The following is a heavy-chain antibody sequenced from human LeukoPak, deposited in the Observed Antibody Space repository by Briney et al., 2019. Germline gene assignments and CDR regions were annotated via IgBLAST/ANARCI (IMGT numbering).Heavy chain of an antibody. CDR2: ICSTRTYI. D-gene: IGHD2-2*01. V-gene: IGHV3-21*01. CDR3: ARGFGGYCSSTSCLVTIDY. Sequence: PGGSLRLSCAASGLTFSSYTMNWVRQAPGKGPEWVSSICSTRTYICYADSLKGRFTISRDNAKNSVYLQMDSLRAEDTAVYYCARGFGGYCSSTSCLVTIDYWGQGTPATVSS. J-gene: IGHJ4*02. CDR1: GLTFSSYT.